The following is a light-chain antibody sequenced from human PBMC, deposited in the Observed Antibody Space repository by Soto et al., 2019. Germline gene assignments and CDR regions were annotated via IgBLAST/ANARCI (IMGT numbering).Light chain of an antibody. Sequence: QSALTQPASVSGSAGQSITISCTGTSSDVGGYNYVSWYQHHPGKAPKLIIYDVTNRPSGVSNPFSGSKSGNTASLTISGLQPEDEADYYCSSYTTSNTRQIVFGTGTRSPS. CDR1: SSDVGGYNY. CDR3: SSYTTSNTRQIV. CDR2: DVT. J-gene: IGLJ1*01. V-gene: IGLV2-14*03.